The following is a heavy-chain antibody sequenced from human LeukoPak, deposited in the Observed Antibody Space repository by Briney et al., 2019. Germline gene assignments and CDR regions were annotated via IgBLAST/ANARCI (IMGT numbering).Heavy chain of an antibody. V-gene: IGHV4-38-2*02. CDR1: GYSISSGYY. D-gene: IGHD5-12*01. Sequence: SETLSLTCTVSGYSISSGYYWGWIRQPPGKGLEWIGSIYHSGSTYYNPSLKSRVTISVDTSKNQFSLKLSSVTAADTAVYYCARLGNGYSGYFTLFGVYFDYWGQGTLVTVSS. CDR2: IYHSGST. CDR3: ARLGNGYSGYFTLFGVYFDY. J-gene: IGHJ4*02.